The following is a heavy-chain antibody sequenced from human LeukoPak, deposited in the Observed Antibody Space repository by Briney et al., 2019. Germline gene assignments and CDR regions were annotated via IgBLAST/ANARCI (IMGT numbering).Heavy chain of an antibody. CDR3: ARSGGWVYFDY. V-gene: IGHV3-33*01. CDR2: IWYGGSNK. Sequence: GGSLRLSCAASGFTFSSYGMHWVRQAPGKGLEWVAVIWYGGSNKYYADSVKGRFTISRDNSKNTLYLQMNSLRAEDTAVYYCARSGGWVYFDYWGQGTLVTVSS. CDR1: GFTFSSYG. D-gene: IGHD2-15*01. J-gene: IGHJ4*02.